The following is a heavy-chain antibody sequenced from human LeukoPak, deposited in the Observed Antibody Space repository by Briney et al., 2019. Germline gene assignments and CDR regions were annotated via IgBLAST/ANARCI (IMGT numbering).Heavy chain of an antibody. Sequence: ASVKVSCKASGYTFTSYAMHWVRQAPGQRLEWMGWINAGNGNTKYSQKFQGRVTITRDTSASTAYMELSSLRSEDTAVYYCARPIMITFGGVIVDLDFDYWGQGTLVTVSS. V-gene: IGHV1-3*01. CDR3: ARPIMITFGGVIVDLDFDY. CDR2: INAGNGNT. D-gene: IGHD3-16*02. J-gene: IGHJ4*02. CDR1: GYTFTSYA.